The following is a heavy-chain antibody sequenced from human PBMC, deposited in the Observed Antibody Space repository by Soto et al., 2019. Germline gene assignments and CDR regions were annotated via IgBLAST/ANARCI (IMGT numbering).Heavy chain of an antibody. D-gene: IGHD6-13*01. CDR1: GFSLSTRGVG. CDR3: AHRRETTAGAPFDY. V-gene: IGHV2-5*02. J-gene: IGHJ4*02. CDR2: IYWDDDK. Sequence: QITLKETGPTLVKPTQTLTLTCTFSGFSLSTRGVGVGWIRQPQGKALEWLALIYWDDDKGYSPSLKSRLTLTNDISKTQVVLTLTNVDPMDTATYYCAHRRETTAGAPFDYWGQGTLVTVSS.